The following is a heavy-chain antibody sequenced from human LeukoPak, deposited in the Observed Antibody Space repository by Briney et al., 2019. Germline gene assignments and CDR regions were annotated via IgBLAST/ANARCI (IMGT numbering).Heavy chain of an antibody. CDR3: TGGSIAYYYMDV. J-gene: IGHJ6*03. CDR2: IYYSGST. Sequence: SETLSLTCTVSGGSISSYYWSWIRQPPGKGLEWIGKIYYSGSTNYNPSLKSRVTISVDTSKNQFSLKLSSVTAADTAVYYCTGGSIAYYYMDVWGKGTTVTISS. CDR1: GGSISSYY. V-gene: IGHV4-59*01. D-gene: IGHD3-16*01.